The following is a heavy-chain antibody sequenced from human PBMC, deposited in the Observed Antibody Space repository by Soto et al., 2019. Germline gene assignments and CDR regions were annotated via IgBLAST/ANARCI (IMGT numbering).Heavy chain of an antibody. J-gene: IGHJ4*02. Sequence: GGSLRLSCAASGFTFSSYAMSWVRQAPGKGLEWVSAISGSGGSTYYADSVKGRFTNSRDNSKNTLYLQMNSLRAEDTAVYYCAKDPGYSGYDLADYWGQGTLVTVSS. V-gene: IGHV3-23*01. CDR3: AKDPGYSGYDLADY. CDR1: GFTFSSYA. CDR2: ISGSGGST. D-gene: IGHD5-12*01.